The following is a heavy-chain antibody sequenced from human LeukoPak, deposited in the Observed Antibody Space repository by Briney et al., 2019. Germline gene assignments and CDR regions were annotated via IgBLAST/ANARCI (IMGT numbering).Heavy chain of an antibody. Sequence: GGSLRLSCAASGFTFSSYGMHWVRQAPGKGLKWVAFIRYDGSNKYYADSVKGRFTISRDNSKNTLYLQMNSLRAEDTAVYYCAKDGQWLVRRGFDYWGQGTLVTVSS. V-gene: IGHV3-30*02. CDR2: IRYDGSNK. D-gene: IGHD6-19*01. CDR1: GFTFSSYG. J-gene: IGHJ4*02. CDR3: AKDGQWLVRRGFDY.